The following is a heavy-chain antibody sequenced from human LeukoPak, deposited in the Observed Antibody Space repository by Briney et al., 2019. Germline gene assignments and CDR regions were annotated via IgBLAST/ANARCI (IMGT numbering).Heavy chain of an antibody. Sequence: PGGSLRLSCAASGFTFSSYGMHWVCQAPGKGLEWVAVIWYDGSNKYYADSVKGRFTISRDNSKNTLYLQMNSLRAEDTAVYYCAKTRPLDSSSWSHGDYWGQGTLVTVSS. D-gene: IGHD6-13*01. CDR3: AKTRPLDSSSWSHGDY. V-gene: IGHV3-33*06. CDR2: IWYDGSNK. J-gene: IGHJ4*02. CDR1: GFTFSSYG.